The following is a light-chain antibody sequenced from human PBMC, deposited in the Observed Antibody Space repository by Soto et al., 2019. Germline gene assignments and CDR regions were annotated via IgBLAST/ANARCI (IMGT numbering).Light chain of an antibody. CDR3: CSYTGSSTHYV. CDR1: SSDVGSYNL. Sequence: QSALTQPASVSGSPGQSITISCTGTSSDVGSYNLVSWYQQHPGKAPKLMIYEVSKRPSGVSNRFSGSKSGNTASLTISGLQAEYEADYYCCSYTGSSTHYVFGTGTRSPS. CDR2: EVS. J-gene: IGLJ1*01. V-gene: IGLV2-23*02.